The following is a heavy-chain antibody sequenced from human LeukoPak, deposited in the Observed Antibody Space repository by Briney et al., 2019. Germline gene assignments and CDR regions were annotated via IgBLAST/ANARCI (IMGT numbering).Heavy chain of an antibody. CDR2: ISGSGGTT. J-gene: IGHJ4*02. D-gene: IGHD3-10*01. CDR1: GFSVSSQA. V-gene: IGHV3-23*01. Sequence: GGSPRLSCAVSGFSVSSQALSWVRQAPGKGLEWLSGISGSGGTTYYADSVKGRFTISRDNSKNTLYLQLDNLRAEDTAVYYCAKAKGGSYSPLDSWGQGTLVTVSS. CDR3: AKAKGGSYSPLDS.